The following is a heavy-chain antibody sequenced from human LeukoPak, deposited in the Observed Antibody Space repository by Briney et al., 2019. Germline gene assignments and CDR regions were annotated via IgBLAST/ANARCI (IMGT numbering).Heavy chain of an antibody. J-gene: IGHJ5*02. Sequence: SETLSLTCTVSGGSISSYYWSWIRQPPGKGLEWIGYIYHSGSTYYNASLKSRVTISVDRSKNQFSLKLSSVTAADTAVYYCARDHMMVRGVITDNWFDPWGQGTLVTVSS. CDR1: GGSISSYY. D-gene: IGHD3-10*01. CDR3: ARDHMMVRGVITDNWFDP. V-gene: IGHV4-59*12. CDR2: IYHSGST.